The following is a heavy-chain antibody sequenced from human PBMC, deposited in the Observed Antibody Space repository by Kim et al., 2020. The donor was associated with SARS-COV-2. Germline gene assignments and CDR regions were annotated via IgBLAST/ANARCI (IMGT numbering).Heavy chain of an antibody. CDR3: TTDAPPAYYYGSGRGYFQH. D-gene: IGHD3-10*01. CDR1: GFTFSNAW. Sequence: GGSLRLSCAASGFTFSNAWMSWVRQAPGKGLEWVGRIKSKTDGGTTDYAAPVKGRFTISRDDSKNTLYLQMNSLKTEDTAVYYCTTDAPPAYYYGSGRGYFQHWGQGTLVTVSS. V-gene: IGHV3-15*01. CDR2: IKSKTDGGTT. J-gene: IGHJ1*01.